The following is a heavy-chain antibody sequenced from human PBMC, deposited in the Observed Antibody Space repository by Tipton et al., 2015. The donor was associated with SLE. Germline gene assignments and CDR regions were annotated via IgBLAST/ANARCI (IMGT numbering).Heavy chain of an antibody. J-gene: IGHJ4*02. CDR1: GGSISSSSYY. CDR2: IYYSGST. V-gene: IGHV4-39*01. Sequence: TLSLTCTVSGGSISSSSYYWGWIRQPPGKGLELIGSIYYSGSTYYNPSLKSRVTISVDTSKNQFSLKLSSVTAADTAVYYCVRLHTYSSGWYAYWGQGTLVTVSS. CDR3: VRLHTYSSGWYAY. D-gene: IGHD6-19*01.